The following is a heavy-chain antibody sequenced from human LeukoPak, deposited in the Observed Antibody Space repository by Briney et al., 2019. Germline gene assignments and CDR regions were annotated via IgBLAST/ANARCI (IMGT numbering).Heavy chain of an antibody. CDR2: IWYDRSNK. CDR1: GFTFSSYG. V-gene: IGHV3-33*06. CDR3: AKEYYYDSSGYYYHYFDY. Sequence: PGGSLRLSCAASGFTFSSYGMHWVRQAPGKGLEWVAVIWYDRSNKYYADSVKGRFTISRDNSKNTLYLQMNSLRAEDTAVYYCAKEYYYDSSGYYYHYFDYWGQGTLVTVSS. D-gene: IGHD3-22*01. J-gene: IGHJ4*02.